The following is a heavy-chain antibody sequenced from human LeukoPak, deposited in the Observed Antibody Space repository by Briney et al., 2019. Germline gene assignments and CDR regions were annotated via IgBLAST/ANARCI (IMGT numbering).Heavy chain of an antibody. Sequence: PGGSLRLSCAASGFTFSSYSMNWVRQAPGKGLEWVSSISSSSSYIYYADSVKGRFTISRDNAKNSLYLQMNSLRAEDTAVYYCARDRGSSQTHDYWGQGTLVTVSS. D-gene: IGHD6-13*01. CDR3: ARDRGSSQTHDY. J-gene: IGHJ4*02. CDR2: ISSSSSYI. V-gene: IGHV3-21*01. CDR1: GFTFSSYS.